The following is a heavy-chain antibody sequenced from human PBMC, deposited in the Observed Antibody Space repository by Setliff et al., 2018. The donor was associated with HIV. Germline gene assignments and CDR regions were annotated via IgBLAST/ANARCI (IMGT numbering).Heavy chain of an antibody. J-gene: IGHJ4*02. CDR2: INPSDGVT. CDR1: GYSFTSNF. CDR3: ARDRQDYSAGSYIYYFDY. D-gene: IGHD3-10*01. Sequence: ASVKVSCKASGYSFTSNFIHWVRQAPGQGLEWMAIINPSDGVTDYAEKFQGRVTVTSDTSTSTVSMDLISLTSEDTAVYYCARDRQDYSAGSYIYYFDYWGQGTLVTVSS. V-gene: IGHV1-46*01.